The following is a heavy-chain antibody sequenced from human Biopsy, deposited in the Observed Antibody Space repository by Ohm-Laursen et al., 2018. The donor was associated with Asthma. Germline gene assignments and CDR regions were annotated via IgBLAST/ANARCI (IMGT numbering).Heavy chain of an antibody. CDR2: ISSDGHNK. CDR3: ARESGQDSGGTGAFDI. CDR1: GFTLSDYY. V-gene: IGHV3-30*03. D-gene: IGHD4-23*01. Sequence: SLRLSCAASGFTLSDYYMSWVRQAPGKGLEWVALISSDGHNKYYKDSVKGRFTISRDNSKLRLYLEINSLRVEDSAVYYCARESGQDSGGTGAFDIWGQGTKVAVSS. J-gene: IGHJ3*02.